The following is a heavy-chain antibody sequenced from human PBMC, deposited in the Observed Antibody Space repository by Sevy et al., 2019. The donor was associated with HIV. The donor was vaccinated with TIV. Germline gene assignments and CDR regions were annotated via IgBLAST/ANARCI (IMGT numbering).Heavy chain of an antibody. V-gene: IGHV4-39*01. CDR1: GGSISSSSYY. CDR3: ASGENYYDSSGYPYFDY. Sequence: SETLSLTCTVSGGSISSSSYYWGWIRQPSGKGLEWIGSIYYSGSTYYNPSLKSRVTISVDTSKNQFSLKLSSVTAADTAVYYCASGENYYDSSGYPYFDYWGQGTLVTVSS. D-gene: IGHD3-22*01. J-gene: IGHJ4*02. CDR2: IYYSGST.